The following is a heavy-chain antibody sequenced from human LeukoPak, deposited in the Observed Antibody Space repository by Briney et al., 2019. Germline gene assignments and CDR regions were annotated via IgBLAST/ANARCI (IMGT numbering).Heavy chain of an antibody. D-gene: IGHD3-10*01. CDR1: GFTFSSYA. J-gene: IGHJ4*02. V-gene: IGHV3-23*01. CDR3: AKDLLRFGESCFDY. CDR2: ISGSGGST. Sequence: GGSLRLSCAAAGFTFSSYAMSWVRQAPGQGLEWVSAISGSGGSTYYADSVKGRFTISRDNSKNTLYLQMNSLRAEDTAVYYCAKDLLRFGESCFDYWGQGTLVTVSS.